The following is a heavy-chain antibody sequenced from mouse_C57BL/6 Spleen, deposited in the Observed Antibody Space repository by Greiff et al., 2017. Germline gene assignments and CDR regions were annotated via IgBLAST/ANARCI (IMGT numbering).Heavy chain of an antibody. CDR1: GYTFTSYW. CDR3: AREDYDEAWFAY. V-gene: IGHV1-53*01. D-gene: IGHD2-4*01. J-gene: IGHJ3*01. Sequence: QVQLKQPGTELVKPGASVKLSCKASGYTFTSYWMHWVKQRPGQGLEWIGNINPSNGGTHDNEKFTSKATLTVDKASSTAYMQLSSLTSEDSAVYYCAREDYDEAWFAYWGQGTLVTVSA. CDR2: INPSNGGT.